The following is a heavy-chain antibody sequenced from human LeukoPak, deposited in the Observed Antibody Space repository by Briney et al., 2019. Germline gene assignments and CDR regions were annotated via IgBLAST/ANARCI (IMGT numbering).Heavy chain of an antibody. J-gene: IGHJ4*02. CDR3: AKDRYCGGGTCYWSYFDY. Sequence: GGSLRLSCAASGFIFRTYAMSWVRQAPGKGLQWVSAISGGGGSTYYADSVKGRFTISRDNSKNTLFLQMNSPRAEDTAVDYCAKDRYCGGGTCYWSYFDYWGQGTLVTVSS. CDR1: GFIFRTYA. V-gene: IGHV3-23*01. D-gene: IGHD2-15*01. CDR2: ISGGGGST.